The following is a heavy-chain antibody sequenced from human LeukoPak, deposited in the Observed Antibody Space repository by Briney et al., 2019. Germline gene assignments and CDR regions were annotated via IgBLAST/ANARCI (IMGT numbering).Heavy chain of an antibody. Sequence: GRSLRLSCAASGFTFSSYAMHRVRQAPGKGLEWVAVISYDGSNKYYADSVKGRFTISRDNSKNTLYLQMNSLRAEDTAVYYCARGRYSYGPAGQAFDIWGQGTMVTVSS. CDR1: GFTFSSYA. CDR2: ISYDGSNK. CDR3: ARGRYSYGPAGQAFDI. V-gene: IGHV3-30*04. D-gene: IGHD5-18*01. J-gene: IGHJ3*02.